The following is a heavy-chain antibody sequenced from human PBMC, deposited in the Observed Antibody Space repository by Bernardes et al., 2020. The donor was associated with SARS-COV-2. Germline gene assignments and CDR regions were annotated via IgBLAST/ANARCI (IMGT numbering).Heavy chain of an antibody. Sequence: GGSLRLSCVASGFTFRSYAMTWVRQAPGKGLEWVSVISVSGGLTNYADSVKGRFTISRDNSKDTLYLQMDSLSPEDTAVYYCASPPYIFDSSGYYYGNLDSWGQGTLVTVS. D-gene: IGHD3-22*01. CDR3: ASPPYIFDSSGYYYGNLDS. J-gene: IGHJ4*02. CDR2: ISVSGGLT. CDR1: GFTFRSYA. V-gene: IGHV3-23*01.